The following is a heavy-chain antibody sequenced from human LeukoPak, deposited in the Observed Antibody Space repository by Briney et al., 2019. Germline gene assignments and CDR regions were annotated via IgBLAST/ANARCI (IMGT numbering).Heavy chain of an antibody. Sequence: ASVKVSCKASGYTFTTYWIQWVRQAPGQGLEWVALINPNDGSTTYAHKFQGRVTMTRDTSTSTVYMDLSRLTSEDTAVYYCVRAPRDSSTMLDYGGQGTLVTVSS. J-gene: IGHJ4*02. V-gene: IGHV1-46*01. CDR3: VRAPRDSSTMLDY. D-gene: IGHD6-13*01. CDR1: GYTFTTYW. CDR2: INPNDGST.